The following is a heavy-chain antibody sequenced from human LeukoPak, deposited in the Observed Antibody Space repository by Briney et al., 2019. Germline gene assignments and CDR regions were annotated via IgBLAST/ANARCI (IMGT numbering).Heavy chain of an antibody. CDR3: ARGRIRVAAAASLRGWFDP. J-gene: IGHJ5*02. CDR1: GYTFTSYD. V-gene: IGHV1-8*01. D-gene: IGHD2-2*01. CDR2: MNPNSGNT. Sequence: GASVKVSCKASGYTFTSYDINWVRQATGQGLGWMGWMNPNSGNTGYAQKFQGRVTMTRNTSISTAYMELSSLRSEDTAVYYCARGRIRVAAAASLRGWFDPWGQGTLVTVSS.